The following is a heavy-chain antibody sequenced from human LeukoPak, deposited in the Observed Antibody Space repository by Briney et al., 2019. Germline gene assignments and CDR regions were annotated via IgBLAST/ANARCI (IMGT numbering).Heavy chain of an antibody. J-gene: IGHJ4*02. CDR1: GLPIGDFA. Sequence: GGSLRLSCVASGLPIGDFAMHWVRQAPGKGLEWVSLISGDGVSTFYADSVKGRFSISRDNSKNSLSLEMNSLRTEDSAMYYCARESGKFDYWGQGTLVAVSS. V-gene: IGHV3-43*02. CDR3: ARESGKFDY. CDR2: ISGDGVST.